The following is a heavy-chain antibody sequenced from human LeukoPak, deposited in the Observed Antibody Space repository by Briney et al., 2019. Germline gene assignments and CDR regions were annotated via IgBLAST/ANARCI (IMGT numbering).Heavy chain of an antibody. J-gene: IGHJ6*03. V-gene: IGHV3-23*01. CDR3: AKGYSSGWYLGKYYYYYYYMDV. Sequence: PGGSLRLSCAASGFTFSSYAMSWVRQAPGKGLEWVSAISGSGGSTYYADSVKGRFTISRDNSKNTLYLQMNSLRAEDTAVYYCAKGYSSGWYLGKYYYYYYYMDVWGKGTTVTISS. CDR1: GFTFSSYA. CDR2: ISGSGGST. D-gene: IGHD6-19*01.